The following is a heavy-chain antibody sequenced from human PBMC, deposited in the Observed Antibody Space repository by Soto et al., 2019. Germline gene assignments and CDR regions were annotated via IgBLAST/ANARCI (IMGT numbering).Heavy chain of an antibody. CDR2: INHSGST. D-gene: IGHD3-3*01. Sequence: QVQLQQWGAGLLKPSETLSLTCAVYGGSFSGYYWSWIRQPPGKGLEWIGEINHSGSTNYNPSLKSRVTISVDTSKNPFSLKLSSVTAADTAVYYCARRYYDFWSGYYKGWFDPWGQGTLVTVSS. CDR1: GGSFSGYY. J-gene: IGHJ5*02. V-gene: IGHV4-34*01. CDR3: ARRYYDFWSGYYKGWFDP.